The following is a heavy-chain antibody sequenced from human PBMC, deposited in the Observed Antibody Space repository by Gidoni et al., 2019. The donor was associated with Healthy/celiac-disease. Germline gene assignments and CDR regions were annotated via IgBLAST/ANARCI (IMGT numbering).Heavy chain of an antibody. Sequence: EVQLVESGGGLVQPGGSRRLSCAASGFTFSSYDMHWVRQATGNGLEWVSSIGTAGDTYYPGSVNGRFTISRENAKNSLYLQMNSLRAGDTAVYYCSRGGGLARALSNYYYGMDVWGQGTTVTVSS. D-gene: IGHD3-10*01. V-gene: IGHV3-13*01. CDR1: GFTFSSYD. CDR2: IGTAGDT. J-gene: IGHJ6*02. CDR3: SRGGGLARALSNYYYGMDV.